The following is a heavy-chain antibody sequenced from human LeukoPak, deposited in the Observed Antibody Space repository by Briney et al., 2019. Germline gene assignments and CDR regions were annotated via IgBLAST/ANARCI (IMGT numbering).Heavy chain of an antibody. J-gene: IGHJ4*02. CDR2: IKQDGSEK. V-gene: IGHV3-7*01. CDR1: GFTFSSYW. Sequence: PGGSLRLSCAASGFTFSSYWMSWVRQAPGKGLEWVANIKQDGSEKYYVDSVKGRFTISRDNAKNSLYLQMNSLRAEDTAVYYCARVSGWNPLQAAHLDYWGQGTLVSVSS. CDR3: ARVSGWNPLQAAHLDY. D-gene: IGHD6-19*01.